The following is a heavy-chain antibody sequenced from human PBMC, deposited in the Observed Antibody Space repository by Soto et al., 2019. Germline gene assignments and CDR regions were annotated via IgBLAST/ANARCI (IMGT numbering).Heavy chain of an antibody. J-gene: IGHJ5*02. D-gene: IGHD3-16*01. Sequence: GASVKVSCKASGYIFTNNDVSWVRQATGQGLEWMGWMNPGSGDTGYAQKFQGRVTMTRDISIATAYMELSSLRSDDTAIYYCARMATFGSLNWFDPWGQGTLVTRLL. CDR1: GYIFTNND. CDR2: MNPGSGDT. V-gene: IGHV1-8*01. CDR3: ARMATFGSLNWFDP.